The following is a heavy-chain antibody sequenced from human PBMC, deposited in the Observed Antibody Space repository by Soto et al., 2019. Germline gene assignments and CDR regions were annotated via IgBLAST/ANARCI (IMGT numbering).Heavy chain of an antibody. CDR2: ISAYNGNT. Sequence: QVQLVQSGAEVKKPGASVKVSCKASGYTFTSYGISWVRQAPGQGREWVGWISAYNGNTNYAQKLQGRVTMTTDTSTSTAYMELRSLRSDDTAVYYCARVGPFGCSSTSCYTPFDYWGQGPLVTVSS. CDR1: GYTFTSYG. J-gene: IGHJ4*02. V-gene: IGHV1-18*01. CDR3: ARVGPFGCSSTSCYTPFDY. D-gene: IGHD2-2*02.